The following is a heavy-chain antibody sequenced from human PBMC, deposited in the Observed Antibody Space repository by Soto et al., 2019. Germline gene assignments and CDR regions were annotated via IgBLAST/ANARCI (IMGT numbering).Heavy chain of an antibody. D-gene: IGHD1-7*01. V-gene: IGHV4-31*02. CDR1: GGSISRCNYY. CDR2: IYHSGST. CDR3: SRAGYNWNYLWFDP. Sequence: SETLSVTCSVSGGSISRCNYYWSWIRQHPGKGLEWIGHIYHSGSTYYNPSLKSRVTISADTSKNQFSLKLSSVTAADTAVYYCSRAGYNWNYLWFDPWGQGTLVTVSS. J-gene: IGHJ5*02.